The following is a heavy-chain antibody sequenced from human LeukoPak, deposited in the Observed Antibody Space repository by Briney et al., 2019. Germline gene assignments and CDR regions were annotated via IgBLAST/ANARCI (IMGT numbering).Heavy chain of an antibody. V-gene: IGHV4-30-4*01. CDR3: ARIGGDDFWSGYRVIANYYFDY. Sequence: KPSETLSLTCTVSGGPISSGDYYWSWIRQPPGEGLEWIGYIYYSGSTYYNPSLKSRVTISVDTSKNQFSLKLSSVTAADTAVYYCARIGGDDFWSGYRVIANYYFDYWGQGTLVTVSS. D-gene: IGHD3-3*01. J-gene: IGHJ4*02. CDR2: IYYSGST. CDR1: GGPISSGDYY.